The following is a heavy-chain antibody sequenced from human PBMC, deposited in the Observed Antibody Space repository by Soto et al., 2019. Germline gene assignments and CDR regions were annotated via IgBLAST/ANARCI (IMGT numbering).Heavy chain of an antibody. Sequence: GGSPRLSCAASGFMFKKYAMSWVRQAPGKGLEWVSYVSSSGSTISYAESVKGRFTISRDNAKSSLYLQMNSLRAEDTAVYYCARGLEAGQPLYYYYMDVWGKGTTVTVSS. CDR2: VSSSGSTI. CDR1: GFMFKKYA. V-gene: IGHV3-11*01. J-gene: IGHJ6*03. CDR3: ARGLEAGQPLYYYYMDV.